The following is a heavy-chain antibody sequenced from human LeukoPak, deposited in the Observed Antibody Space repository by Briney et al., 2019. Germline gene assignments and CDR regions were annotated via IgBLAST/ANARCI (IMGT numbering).Heavy chain of an antibody. J-gene: IGHJ6*03. CDR1: GYSISNGYY. V-gene: IGHV4-38-2*01. Sequence: SETLSLTCAVSGYSISNGYYWVWIRPPPGRGLEWIGKLYHSDSAYYNTSLRSRVSMSVDTSKNQFSLTLSFVTAADTAVYYCARQHDSYYYYYIDVWGSGTTVTVSS. CDR2: LYHSDSA. CDR3: ARQHDSYYYYYIDV.